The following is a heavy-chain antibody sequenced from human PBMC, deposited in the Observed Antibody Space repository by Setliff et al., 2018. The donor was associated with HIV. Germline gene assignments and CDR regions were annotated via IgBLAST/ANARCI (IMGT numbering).Heavy chain of an antibody. CDR1: GDSISSSSYY. CDR2: ISYSGST. CDR3: ATNSDTSGYPPPPFDY. D-gene: IGHD3-22*01. J-gene: IGHJ4*02. Sequence: SSETLSLTCTVSGDSISSSSYYWGWIRQPPGKRLEWIGSISYSGSTYYNPSLKSRVTISVDTSKNQFSLKLSSVTAADTAVYYCATNSDTSGYPPPPFDYWGQGTLVTVSS. V-gene: IGHV4-39*01.